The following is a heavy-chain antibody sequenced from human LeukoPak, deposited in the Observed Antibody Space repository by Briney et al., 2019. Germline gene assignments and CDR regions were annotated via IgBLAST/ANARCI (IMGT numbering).Heavy chain of an antibody. CDR1: GGSISSGDYY. CDR3: ARHKRLRQQPFDY. D-gene: IGHD6-13*01. Sequence: KPSETLSLTCTVSGGSISSGDYYWSWIRQPPGKGLEWIGYIYYSGSTYYNPSLKSRVTISVDTSKNQFSLKLSSVTAADTAVYYCARHKRLRQQPFDYWGQGTLVTVSS. CDR2: IYYSGST. V-gene: IGHV4-30-4*01. J-gene: IGHJ4*02.